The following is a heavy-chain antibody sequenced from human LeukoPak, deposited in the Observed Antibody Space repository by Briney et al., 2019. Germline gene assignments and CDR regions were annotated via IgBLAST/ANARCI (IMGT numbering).Heavy chain of an antibody. CDR3: ARERYVDIVATIKGWGALDI. Sequence: SVKVSCKASGGTFSSYAISWVRQAPGQGLEWMGGIIPIFGTANYAQKFQGRVTITADESTSTAYMELSSLRSEDTAVYYCARERYVDIVATIKGWGALDIWGQGTMVTVSS. CDR1: GGTFSSYA. CDR2: IIPIFGTA. V-gene: IGHV1-69*13. D-gene: IGHD5-12*01. J-gene: IGHJ3*02.